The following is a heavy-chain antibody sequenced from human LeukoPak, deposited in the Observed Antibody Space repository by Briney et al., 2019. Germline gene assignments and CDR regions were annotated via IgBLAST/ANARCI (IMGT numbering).Heavy chain of an antibody. D-gene: IGHD4-17*01. V-gene: IGHV4-30-2*01. CDR2: IYHSGST. CDR1: GGSISSGGYS. J-gene: IGHJ3*02. Sequence: KPSQTLSLTCAVSGGSISSGGYSWSWIRQPPGKGLEWIGYIYHSGSTYYNPSLKSRVTISVDRSKNQFSLKLSSVTAADTAVYYCARARATVTHPDAFDIWGQGTMVTVSS. CDR3: ARARATVTHPDAFDI.